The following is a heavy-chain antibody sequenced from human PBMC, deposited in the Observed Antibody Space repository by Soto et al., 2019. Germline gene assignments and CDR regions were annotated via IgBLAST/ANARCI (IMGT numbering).Heavy chain of an antibody. V-gene: IGHV3-53*01. CDR3: ARNSSPGGMDV. J-gene: IGHJ6*02. CDR1: GFIVSNNY. Sequence: EVQLVVSGGGLIQPGGSLRLSCAASGFIVSNNYMSWVRQAPGKGLEWVAVISSGDDTYYADFMKGRFTISRDNSKNEVYLQMENLRAEDTAVYYCARNSSPGGMDVWGQGTTVTVSS. CDR2: ISSGDDT. D-gene: IGHD6-13*01.